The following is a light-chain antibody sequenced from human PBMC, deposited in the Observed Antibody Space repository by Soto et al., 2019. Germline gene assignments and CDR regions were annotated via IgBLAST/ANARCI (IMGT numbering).Light chain of an antibody. CDR2: GNS. V-gene: IGLV1-40*01. Sequence: QSVLTQPPSVSGAPGQRVTISCTGSRSNIGAGYDVHWYQQLPGTAPKLLIYGNSNRPSGVPDRFSGSKSGTSASLAITGLQAEDEADYYCQSYDTSLIGYVFGTGTKLT. CDR1: RSNIGAGYD. J-gene: IGLJ1*01. CDR3: QSYDTSLIGYV.